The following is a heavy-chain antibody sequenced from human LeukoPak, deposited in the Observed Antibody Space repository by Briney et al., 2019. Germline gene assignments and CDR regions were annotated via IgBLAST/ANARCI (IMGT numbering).Heavy chain of an antibody. Sequence: GGSLRLSCAASGFTFSSYWMHWVRQAPGKGLVWVSRINSDGNSTNYADSVKGRFTISRDNAKNTLYLQMNSLRAEDTAVYYCARATYYDFWSFDYWGQGTLVTVSS. J-gene: IGHJ4*02. V-gene: IGHV3-74*01. CDR3: ARATYYDFWSFDY. CDR1: GFTFSSYW. CDR2: INSDGNST. D-gene: IGHD3-3*01.